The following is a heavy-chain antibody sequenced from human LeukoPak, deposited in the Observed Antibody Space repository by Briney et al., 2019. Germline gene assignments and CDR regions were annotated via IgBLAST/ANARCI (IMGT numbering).Heavy chain of an antibody. J-gene: IGHJ4*02. V-gene: IGHV1-8*01. D-gene: IGHD5-24*01. CDR1: GYAFTSYD. CDR2: MNPNSGNT. CDR3: ARVINRRRWLQLGY. Sequence: ASVKVSCKASGYAFTSYDINWVRQATGQGLEWMGWMNPNSGNTGYAQKFQGRVTMTRNTSISTAYMELSSLRSEDTAVYYCARVINRRRWLQLGYWGQGTLATVSS.